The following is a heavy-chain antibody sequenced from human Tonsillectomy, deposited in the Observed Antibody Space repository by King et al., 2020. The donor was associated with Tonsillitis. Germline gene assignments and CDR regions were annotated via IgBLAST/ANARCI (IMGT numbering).Heavy chain of an antibody. V-gene: IGHV3-13*01. CDR2: IGTAGDT. J-gene: IGHJ4*02. Sequence: VQLVEFGGGLVQPGGSLRLSCAASGFTFSSYDMHWVRQATGKGLEWVSAIGTAGDTYYPGSVKGRFTISRENAKNSLYLQMHSLRAGGTAVCYCTRAHYDSSGYYYAYWGQGPLDTVSS. CDR3: TRAHYDSSGYYYAY. D-gene: IGHD3-22*01. CDR1: GFTFSSYD.